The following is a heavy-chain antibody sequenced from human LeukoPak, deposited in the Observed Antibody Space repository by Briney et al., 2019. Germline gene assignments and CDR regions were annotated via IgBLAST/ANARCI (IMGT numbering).Heavy chain of an antibody. CDR1: GYSFTSYW. D-gene: IGHD3-3*01. J-gene: IGHJ4*02. V-gene: IGHV5-51*01. CDR2: IYPGDSDT. Sequence: GESLKISCKGSGYSFTSYWIGWVRQMPGKGLEWVGIIYPGDSDTRYSPSFQGQVTISADKSISTAYLQWSSLKASDTAMYYCARRSYDFWSGYYNYFDYWGQGTLVTVSS. CDR3: ARRSYDFWSGYYNYFDY.